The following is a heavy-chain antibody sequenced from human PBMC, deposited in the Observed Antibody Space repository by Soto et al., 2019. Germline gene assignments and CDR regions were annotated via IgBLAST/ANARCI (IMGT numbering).Heavy chain of an antibody. V-gene: IGHV3-48*03. CDR2: ISSSGDTI. Sequence: PGGSLRLSCEASGFTVSSYEIHWVRQAPGKGPEWISYISSSGDTIYYSESVEGRFTTSRDNAKNSLFLQMNSLRAEDTAVYHCARGYLATGPRGDMDVWGQGTTVTVSS. CDR1: GFTVSSYE. J-gene: IGHJ6*02. D-gene: IGHD5-12*01. CDR3: ARGYLATGPRGDMDV.